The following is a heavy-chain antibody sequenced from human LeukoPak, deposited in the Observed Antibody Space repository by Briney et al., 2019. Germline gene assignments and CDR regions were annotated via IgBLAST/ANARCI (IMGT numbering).Heavy chain of an antibody. V-gene: IGHV3-30*18. J-gene: IGHJ3*02. D-gene: IGHD6-19*01. CDR1: GFTFSSYG. CDR3: AKDRSSGWSSGDAFDI. Sequence: GRSLRLSCAASGFTFSSYGMHWVRQAPGKGLEWVAVISFDGSNKNYADSVKGRSTISRDNSKNTLYLQMNSLRAEDTAVYYCAKDRSSGWSSGDAFDIWGQGTMVTVSS. CDR2: ISFDGSNK.